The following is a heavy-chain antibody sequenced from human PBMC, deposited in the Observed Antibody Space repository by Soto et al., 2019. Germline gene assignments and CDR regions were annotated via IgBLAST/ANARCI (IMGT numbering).Heavy chain of an antibody. D-gene: IGHD3-10*01. Sequence: SETLSLTCTVSGGPISSYYWSWIRQPAGKGLEWIGRIYTSGSTNYNPSLKSRVTMSVDTSKNQFSLKLSSVTAADTAVYYCALTPVRGVIIPYYYYGMDVWGQGTTVTVSS. CDR3: ALTPVRGVIIPYYYYGMDV. CDR2: IYTSGST. CDR1: GGPISSYY. J-gene: IGHJ6*02. V-gene: IGHV4-4*07.